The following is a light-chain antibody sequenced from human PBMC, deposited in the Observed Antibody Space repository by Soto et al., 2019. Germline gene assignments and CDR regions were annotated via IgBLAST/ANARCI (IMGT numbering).Light chain of an antibody. CDR3: NSYAGSHNVI. V-gene: IGLV2-8*01. Sequence: QSALTQPPSASGSPGQSVTISCTGTSNDIGGYNFVSWYQQHPGKAPKLIIYEVTERPSGVPDRFSGSKSGNTASLTVSGLQAEDEADYYCNSYAGSHNVIFGGGTKLTVL. CDR1: SNDIGGYNF. J-gene: IGLJ2*01. CDR2: EVT.